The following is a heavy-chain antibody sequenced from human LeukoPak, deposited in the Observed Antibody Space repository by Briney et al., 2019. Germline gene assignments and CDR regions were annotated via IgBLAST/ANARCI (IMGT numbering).Heavy chain of an antibody. V-gene: IGHV4-30-4*01. CDR2: FYYKGST. Sequence: SEPLSLPCTLSVGPHYRGDSHGRWIRKPPGKGLERYGYFYYKGSTYYNPSLKSRVTISVDTSKNQFSLKLSSVTAADTAVYYCASTEAASYYYGMDVWGKGTTVTVSS. CDR3: ASTEAASYYYGMDV. CDR1: VGPHYRGDSH. J-gene: IGHJ6*04. D-gene: IGHD6-13*01.